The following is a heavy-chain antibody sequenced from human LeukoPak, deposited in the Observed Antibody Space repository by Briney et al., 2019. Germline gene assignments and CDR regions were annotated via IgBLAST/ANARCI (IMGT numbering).Heavy chain of an antibody. CDR3: ARDPEYSSSWPDRFDP. V-gene: IGHV3-11*04. J-gene: IGHJ5*02. Sequence: PGGSLRLSCAASGFTFSDYYMSWIRQAPGKGLEWVSYISSSGSTIYYADSVKGRFTISRDNAKNSLYLQMNSLRAEDTAVYYCARDPEYSSSWPDRFDPWGQGTLVTVSS. CDR2: ISSSGSTI. D-gene: IGHD6-13*01. CDR1: GFTFSDYY.